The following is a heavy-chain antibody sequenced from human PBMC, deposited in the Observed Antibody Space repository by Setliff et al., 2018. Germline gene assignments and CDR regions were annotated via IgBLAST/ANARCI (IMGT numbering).Heavy chain of an antibody. V-gene: IGHV1-3*01. D-gene: IGHD2-15*01. Sequence: ASVKVSCKASGYTFTSYAMHWVRQAPGQRLEWMGWINAGNGNTKYSQKFQGRVTTTRDTSASTAYMELSSLRSEDTAVYYCARGLGYCSGPILDYWGQGTPVTVSS. J-gene: IGHJ4*02. CDR1: GYTFTSYA. CDR2: INAGNGNT. CDR3: ARGLGYCSGPILDY.